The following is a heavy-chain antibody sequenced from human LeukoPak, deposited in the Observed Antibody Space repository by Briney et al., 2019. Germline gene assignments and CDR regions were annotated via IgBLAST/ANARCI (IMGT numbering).Heavy chain of an antibody. J-gene: IGHJ5*02. Sequence: GGSLRLSCTASGFTLSYYGMHWVRQAPGKGLELVALMWSDGSKTSYADSVKGRFTISRDISRNTLYLQMNSLRAEDTALYYCARDVGTVAPTWGQGTLVTVSS. CDR1: GFTLSYYG. D-gene: IGHD6-19*01. V-gene: IGHV3-33*01. CDR3: ARDVGTVAPT. CDR2: MWSDGSKT.